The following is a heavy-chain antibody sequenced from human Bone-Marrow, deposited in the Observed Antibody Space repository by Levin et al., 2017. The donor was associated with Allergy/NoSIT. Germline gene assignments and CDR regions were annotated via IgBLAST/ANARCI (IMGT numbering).Heavy chain of an antibody. CDR1: GYIFTSYG. Sequence: PQASVKVSCKTSGYIFTSYGISWVRQAPGQGLEWMGWISGNSGDTNYYAQRLQERVTMTTDTSTSTAYMELRSLRSDDTAVYYCARASSPSHSGYFDYLLYDFDYWGQGTLVTVSS. CDR3: ARASSPSHSGYFDYLLYDFDY. J-gene: IGHJ4*02. V-gene: IGHV1-18*01. D-gene: IGHD3-9*01. CDR2: ISGNSGDT.